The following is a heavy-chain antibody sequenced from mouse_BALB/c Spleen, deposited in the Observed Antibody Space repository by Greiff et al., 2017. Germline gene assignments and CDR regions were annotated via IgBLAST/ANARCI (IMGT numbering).Heavy chain of an antibody. Sequence: VKLQESGAELVRPGTSVKVSCKASGYAFTNYLIEWVKQRPGQGLEWIGVINPGSGGTNYNEKFKGKATLTADKSSSTAYMQLSSLTSDDSAVYFFARGGAKGYWYFDVWGAGTTVTVSS. CDR2: INPGSGGT. D-gene: IGHD1-3*01. V-gene: IGHV1-54*01. CDR3: ARGGAKGYWYFDV. CDR1: GYAFTNYL. J-gene: IGHJ1*01.